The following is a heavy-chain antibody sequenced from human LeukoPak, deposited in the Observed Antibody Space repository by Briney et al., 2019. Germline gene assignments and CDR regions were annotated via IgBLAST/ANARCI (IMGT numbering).Heavy chain of an antibody. D-gene: IGHD5-18*01. CDR2: INPNSGRT. J-gene: IGHJ3*02. CDR3: ARAGGGYSSGWGAFDI. Sequence: ASVKVSCKASGYTFTGYYMHWVRQAPGQGLEWMGWINPNSGRTNYAQKFQGRVTMTRDTSINTAYMELSRLRSDDTAVYFCARAGGGYSSGWGAFDIWGQGTVVTVSS. CDR1: GYTFTGYY. V-gene: IGHV1-2*02.